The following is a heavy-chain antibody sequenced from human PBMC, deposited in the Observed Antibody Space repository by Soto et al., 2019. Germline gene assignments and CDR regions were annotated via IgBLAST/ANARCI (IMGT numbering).Heavy chain of an antibody. D-gene: IGHD3-22*01. J-gene: IGHJ4*02. V-gene: IGHV1-69*13. Sequence: VASVKVSCKASGYTFTSYAISWVRQAPGQGLEWMGGIIPIFGTANYAQKFQGRVTITADESTSTAYMELSSLRSEDTAVYYCARDLPHSSGYYYYFDYWGQGTLVTVSS. CDR2: IIPIFGTA. CDR1: GYTFTSYA. CDR3: ARDLPHSSGYYYYFDY.